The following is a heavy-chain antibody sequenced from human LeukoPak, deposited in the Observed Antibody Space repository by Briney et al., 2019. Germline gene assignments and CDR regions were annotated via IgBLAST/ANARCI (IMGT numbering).Heavy chain of an antibody. D-gene: IGHD6-13*01. V-gene: IGHV3-21*01. CDR2: ISTSSSYI. J-gene: IGHJ4*02. CDR1: GFTLSRYS. CDR3: AREDLIGYSSSWIDY. Sequence: GGSLRLSCAASGFTLSRYSMNWVRQAPGKGLEWVSSISTSSSYIYYADSVKGRFTISRDNAKNSLYLQMNSLRAEDTAVYYCAREDLIGYSSSWIDYWGQGTLVTVSS.